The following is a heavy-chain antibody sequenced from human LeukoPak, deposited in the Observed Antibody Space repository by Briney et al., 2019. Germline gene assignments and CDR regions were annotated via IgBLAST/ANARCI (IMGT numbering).Heavy chain of an antibody. Sequence: PGGSLRLSCAASGFTFSSYGMHWVRQAPGKGLEWVAVIWYDGSNKYYADSVKGRFTISRDNSKNTLYLQMNSLRAEDTAVYYCARDYVRGNAAFDIWGQGTMITVSS. CDR3: ARDYVRGNAAFDI. CDR2: IWYDGSNK. D-gene: IGHD3-16*01. J-gene: IGHJ3*02. CDR1: GFTFSSYG. V-gene: IGHV3-33*01.